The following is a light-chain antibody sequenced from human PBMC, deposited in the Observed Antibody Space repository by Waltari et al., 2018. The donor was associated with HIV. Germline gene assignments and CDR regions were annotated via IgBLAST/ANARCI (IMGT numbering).Light chain of an antibody. CDR3: AAWDVTLHGWV. Sequence: QSVLTQSPSASGTPGQRVTISCSGSSSNIRINTLNWFQQRPGTAPKLHPFNDNERPSGVPDRFSGSKSGTSASLAISGLQSEDEANYYCAAWDVTLHGWVFGGGTKVTVL. V-gene: IGLV1-44*01. J-gene: IGLJ3*02. CDR2: NDN. CDR1: SSNIRINT.